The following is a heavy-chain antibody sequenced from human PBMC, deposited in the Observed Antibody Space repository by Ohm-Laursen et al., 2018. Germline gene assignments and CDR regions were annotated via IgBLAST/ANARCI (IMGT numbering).Heavy chain of an antibody. CDR2: ISSNDEE. CDR3: ARISRYNYDFDY. V-gene: IGHV2-26*01. Sequence: TQTLTLTYTVSGFSLTNTRVGVSWIRQPPGKALEWLAPISSNDEESYNTSLKSRLTISKDTSKSQVVPTMTNMDPVDTATYYCARISRYNYDFDYWGQGTLVTVSS. D-gene: IGHD5-18*01. CDR1: GFSLTNTRVG. J-gene: IGHJ4*02.